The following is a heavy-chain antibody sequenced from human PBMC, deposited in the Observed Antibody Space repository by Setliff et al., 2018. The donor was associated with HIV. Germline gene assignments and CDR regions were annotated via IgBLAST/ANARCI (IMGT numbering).Heavy chain of an antibody. CDR2: IWYDGSNK. D-gene: IGHD2-2*01. CDR3: AKLGSTGYLDSYNWLDP. J-gene: IGHJ5*02. V-gene: IGHV3-33*06. CDR1: GFTFSSYG. Sequence: HPGGSLRLSCAASGFTFSSYGMHWVRQAPGKGLEWVAVIWYDGSNKYYADSVKGRFTISRDNSKKTLYLQMDDLTAADTAIYYCAKLGSTGYLDSYNWLDPWGQGTLVTVSS.